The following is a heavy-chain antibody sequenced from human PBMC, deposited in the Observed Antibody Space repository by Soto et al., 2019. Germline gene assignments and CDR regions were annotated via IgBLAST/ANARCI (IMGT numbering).Heavy chain of an antibody. CDR3: ASLWGGYCSGGSCYERKAYYYYGMDV. CDR2: ISSSGSTI. D-gene: IGHD2-15*01. J-gene: IGHJ6*02. Sequence: GGSLRLSCAASGFTFSSYEMNWVRQAPGKGLEWVSYISSSGSTIYYADSVKGRFTISRDNAKNSLYLQMDSLRAEDTAVYYCASLWGGYCSGGSCYERKAYYYYGMDVWGQGTMVTVSS. CDR1: GFTFSSYE. V-gene: IGHV3-48*03.